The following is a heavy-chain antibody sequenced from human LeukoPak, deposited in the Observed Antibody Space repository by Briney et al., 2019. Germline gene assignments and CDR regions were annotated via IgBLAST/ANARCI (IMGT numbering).Heavy chain of an antibody. CDR2: ISYDGSNK. CDR1: GFTFSSYG. V-gene: IGHV3-30*18. J-gene: IGHJ1*01. Sequence: PGGSLRLSCAASGFTFSSYGMHWVRQAPGKGLEWVAVISYDGSNKYYADSVKGRFTISRDNSKNTLYLQMNSLRAEDTAVYHCANYDSSGPSAEYFQHWGQGTLVTVSS. D-gene: IGHD3-22*01. CDR3: ANYDSSGPSAEYFQH.